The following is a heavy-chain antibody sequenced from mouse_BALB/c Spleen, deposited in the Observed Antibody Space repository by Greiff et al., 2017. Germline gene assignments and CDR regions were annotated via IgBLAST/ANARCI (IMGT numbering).Heavy chain of an antibody. CDR3: ARWGTQRDYAMDY. Sequence: LVESGAELVRPGSSVKISCKASGYAFSSYWMNWVKQRPGQGLEWIGQIYPGDGDTNYNGKFKGKATLTADKSSSTAYMQLSSLTSEDSAVYFCARWGTQRDYAMDYWGQGTSVTVSS. D-gene: IGHD2-14*01. J-gene: IGHJ4*01. CDR1: GYAFSSYW. V-gene: IGHV1-80*01. CDR2: IYPGDGDT.